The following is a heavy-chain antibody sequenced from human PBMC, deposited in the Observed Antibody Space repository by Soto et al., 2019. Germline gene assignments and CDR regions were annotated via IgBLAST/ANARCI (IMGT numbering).Heavy chain of an antibody. CDR3: ARVVGALGHWFDP. D-gene: IGHD1-26*01. J-gene: IGHJ5*02. Sequence: ASVKVSCKSSGYPFTHYGITWVRQAPGQGLEWMGWISPFNGNTNYGQTLQGRVTLTTDTSTSTIYMELRSLRSDDTAVYYCARVVGALGHWFDPWGQGTLVTVSS. CDR1: GYPFTHYG. CDR2: ISPFNGNT. V-gene: IGHV1-18*01.